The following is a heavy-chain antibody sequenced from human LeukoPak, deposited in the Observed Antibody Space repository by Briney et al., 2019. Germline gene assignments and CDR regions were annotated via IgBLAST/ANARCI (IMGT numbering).Heavy chain of an antibody. V-gene: IGHV3-30*10. CDR2: VSHDGSTQ. Sequence: GGSLRLSCAASGFSFSIHAMHWVRQAPGKGLEWVAVVSHDGSTQYYTDSVRGRFTISRDNFKSTFYLQMNRLRTDDTAVYYCARAIVGTENLDYWGQGTLVTVSS. CDR1: GFSFSIHA. J-gene: IGHJ4*02. CDR3: ARAIVGTENLDY. D-gene: IGHD5-12*01.